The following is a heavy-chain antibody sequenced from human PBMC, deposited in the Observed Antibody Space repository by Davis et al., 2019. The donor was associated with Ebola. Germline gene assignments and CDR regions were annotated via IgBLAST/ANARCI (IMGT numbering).Heavy chain of an antibody. CDR3: ARGTRTLDI. CDR1: GYNFSTYG. D-gene: IGHD3/OR15-3a*01. V-gene: IGHV1-2*06. Sequence: ASVKVSCKASGYNFSTYGFSWVRQAPGQGLEWMGRINPYSGGTNYAQKFQGRVTMTRDTSISTAYMELNSLRSEDTAVYYCARGTRTLDIWGQGTMLTVSS. J-gene: IGHJ3*02. CDR2: INPYSGGT.